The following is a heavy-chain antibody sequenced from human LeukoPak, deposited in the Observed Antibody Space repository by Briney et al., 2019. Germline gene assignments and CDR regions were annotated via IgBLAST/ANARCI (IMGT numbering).Heavy chain of an antibody. CDR1: GFTFSDCY. CDR2: ISSSGRTI. V-gene: IGHV3-11*01. J-gene: IGHJ4*02. D-gene: IGHD3-22*01. Sequence: GGSLRLSCAASGFTFSDCYMSWIRQAPGKGLEWLPYISSSGRTIYYADSVKGRFTISRDNAKNSLYLQMNSLRVEDTAVYYCARHYYHSSGHGGYWGQGTLVTVSS. CDR3: ARHYYHSSGHGGY.